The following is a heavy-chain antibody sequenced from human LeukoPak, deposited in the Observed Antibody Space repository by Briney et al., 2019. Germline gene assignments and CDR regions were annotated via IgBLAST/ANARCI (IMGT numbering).Heavy chain of an antibody. V-gene: IGHV3-48*03. CDR1: GFTFNTYE. CDR3: ARATYSGSYFGL. D-gene: IGHD1-26*01. CDR2: ISSSGGTN. J-gene: IGHJ5*02. Sequence: GGSLRLACAASGFTFNTYEMNGVRQAPGKGLEWVSYISSSGGTNFYADSVKGRFTISRDNAKNSLYLQINSLRAEDTAIYYCARATYSGSYFGLWGQGTLVTVSS.